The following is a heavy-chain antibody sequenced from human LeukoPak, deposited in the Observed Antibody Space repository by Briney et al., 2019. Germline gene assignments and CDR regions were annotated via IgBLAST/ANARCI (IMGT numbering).Heavy chain of an antibody. CDR1: GFSFSSYE. Sequence: PGGSLRLSCAASGFSFSSYEMNWVRQAPGKGLEWVSVLYRGGTTDYADSVKGRFTISRDNSRNTVYLQINSLRDEDTAVYYCARAASDRDCTNGVCYHFDFWGRGTPVTVSS. D-gene: IGHD2-8*01. V-gene: IGHV3-66*01. J-gene: IGHJ4*02. CDR2: LYRGGTT. CDR3: ARAASDRDCTNGVCYHFDF.